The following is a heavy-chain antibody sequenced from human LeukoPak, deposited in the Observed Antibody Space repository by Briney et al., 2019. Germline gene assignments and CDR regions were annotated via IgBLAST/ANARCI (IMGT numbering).Heavy chain of an antibody. CDR2: VDGSGSTD. D-gene: IGHD5-24*01. J-gene: IGHJ4*02. Sequence: GGSLSLACGVSGFTFSSFEMKWVRQAPGRWLEWISYVDGSGSTDYYASSVKGRLTISRDNAKHSVSLQMNSLITEDTAVYYCARLGMATHAQLFDQWGEGTLVIVSS. CDR1: GFTFSSFE. V-gene: IGHV3-48*03. CDR3: ARLGMATHAQLFDQ.